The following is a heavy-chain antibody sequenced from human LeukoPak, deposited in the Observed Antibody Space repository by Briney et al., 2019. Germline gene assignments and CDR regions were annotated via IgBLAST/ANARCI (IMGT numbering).Heavy chain of an antibody. CDR1: GCSLSSSSYY. J-gene: IGHJ6*02. CDR3: ARRGDGDYVYYYYGMDV. D-gene: IGHD4-17*01. Sequence: SETLSLACCVSGCSLSSSSYYWGRLRQPPGKGLDWSGSIYYRVSTYYNPSLRSRVTISVDTSKNQFSLKLSSVTAADTAVYYCARRGDGDYVYYYYGMDVWGQGTTVTVSS. V-gene: IGHV4-39*01. CDR2: IYYRVST.